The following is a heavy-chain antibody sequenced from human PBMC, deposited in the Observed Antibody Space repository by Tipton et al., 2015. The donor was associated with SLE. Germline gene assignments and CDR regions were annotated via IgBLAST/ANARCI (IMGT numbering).Heavy chain of an antibody. J-gene: IGHJ1*01. Sequence: TLSLTCTVSDGSITSDSYYWSWIRQPVGKGLEWLGRVYASGSTNYNPSLKSRVSISVDPSENQFSLRLTSVTAADTAVYYCARLCCIGAAGTGHFQLWGQGTLVTVSS. V-gene: IGHV4-61*02. D-gene: IGHD6-13*01. CDR1: DGSITSDSYY. CDR3: ARLCCIGAAGTGHFQL. CDR2: VYASGST.